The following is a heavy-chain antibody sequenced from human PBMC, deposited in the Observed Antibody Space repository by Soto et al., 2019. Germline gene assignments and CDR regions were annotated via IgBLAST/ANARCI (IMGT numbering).Heavy chain of an antibody. CDR2: IKSTIDGGTT. Sequence: GGSLRLSCAASGFTFSNAWMTWVRQAPGKGLEWVGRIKSTIDGGTTDYAAPVKGRFTISRDDSKSTLYLQMNSLKSEDTAVYYCTAIKADSSAAASLRSWGQGTLVTVSS. V-gene: IGHV3-15*01. CDR3: TAIKADSSAAASLRS. J-gene: IGHJ5*02. CDR1: GFTFSNAW. D-gene: IGHD6-13*01.